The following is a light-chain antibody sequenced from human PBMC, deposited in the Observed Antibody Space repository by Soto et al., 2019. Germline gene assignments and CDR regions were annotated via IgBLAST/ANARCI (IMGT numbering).Light chain of an antibody. Sequence: QLVLTQSPSASASLGASVKLTCTLSSGHSSYAIAWHQQQPEKGPRNLMKLNSDGRHSKGDGIPDRFSGSSSGAERYLTISSLQSGDEADYYCQTWVTGTGVFGGGTKLTVL. J-gene: IGLJ3*02. CDR1: SGHSSYA. V-gene: IGLV4-69*01. CDR2: LNSDGRH. CDR3: QTWVTGTGV.